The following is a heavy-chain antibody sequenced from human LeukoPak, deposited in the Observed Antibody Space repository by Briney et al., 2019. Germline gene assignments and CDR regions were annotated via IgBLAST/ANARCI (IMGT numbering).Heavy chain of an antibody. CDR3: AKVGSMAFTFDY. CDR2: ISGSGGST. V-gene: IGHV3-23*01. Sequence: GGSLRLSCAASGFTFSSYAMSWVRQAPGKGLEGVSAISGSGGSTYYADSVKGRFTISRDNSKNTLYLQMNSLRAEDTAVYYCAKVGSMAFTFDYWGQGTLVTVSS. D-gene: IGHD2-8*01. CDR1: GFTFSSYA. J-gene: IGHJ4*02.